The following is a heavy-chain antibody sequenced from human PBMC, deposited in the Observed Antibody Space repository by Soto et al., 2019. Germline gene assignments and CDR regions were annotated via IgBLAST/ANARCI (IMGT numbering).Heavy chain of an antibody. D-gene: IGHD2-8*01. CDR2: ISGYNGDT. Sequence: QGHLVQSGAEVKKPGTSVKVSCKASGYTFTRYGISWVRQAPGQGLEWMGWISGYNGDTNYAQNLQGRVTMTIDTATSTAYMDLRSLTSDDTAVYYCAKNGQPPYSSYGLDVWGQGTTVTVSS. CDR3: AKNGQPPYSSYGLDV. J-gene: IGHJ6*02. V-gene: IGHV1-18*01. CDR1: GYTFTRYG.